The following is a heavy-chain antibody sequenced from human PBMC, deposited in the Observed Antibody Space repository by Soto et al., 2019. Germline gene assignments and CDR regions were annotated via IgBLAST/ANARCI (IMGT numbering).Heavy chain of an antibody. CDR3: ARAECSTPNCLTDYYSYGLDV. D-gene: IGHD2-2*01. CDR1: GFTFSNFE. V-gene: IGHV3-48*03. Sequence: GGSLRLSCAASGFTFSNFEMHWVRQAPGKGLEWVSYINTAGSTKYYAESVKGRFTISRDNARNSLFLQMNSLRAEDTAVYYCARAECSTPNCLTDYYSYGLDVWVQGTTVTVSS. CDR2: INTAGSTK. J-gene: IGHJ6*02.